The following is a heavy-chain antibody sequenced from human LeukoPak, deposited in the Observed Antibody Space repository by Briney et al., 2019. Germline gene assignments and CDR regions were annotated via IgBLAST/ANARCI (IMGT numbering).Heavy chain of an antibody. CDR3: AGERPDSSGWD. V-gene: IGHV3-7*01. J-gene: IGHJ4*02. CDR1: GFTLRSNW. Sequence: GGSLRLSCAASGFTLRSNWMSWVRQAPGKGLEWVANIKQDGSHKNYADSVKGRFTISRDNAKNSLYLQMNSLRAEDTAVYYCAGERPDSSGWDWGQGTLVTVSS. CDR2: IKQDGSHK. D-gene: IGHD6-19*01.